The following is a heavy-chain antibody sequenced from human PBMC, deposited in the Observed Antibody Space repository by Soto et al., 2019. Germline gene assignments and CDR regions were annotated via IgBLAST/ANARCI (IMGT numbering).Heavy chain of an antibody. V-gene: IGHV3-23*01. Sequence: GGSLRLSCAASGFTFSSYAMSWVRQAPGKGLEWVSAISGSGGSTYYADSVKGRFTISRDNSKNTLYLQMNSLRAEDTAVYYCAKDKRVNYDFWSGYSDPYYYYGMDVWGQGTTVTVSS. CDR1: GFTFSSYA. CDR2: ISGSGGST. D-gene: IGHD3-3*01. J-gene: IGHJ6*02. CDR3: AKDKRVNYDFWSGYSDPYYYYGMDV.